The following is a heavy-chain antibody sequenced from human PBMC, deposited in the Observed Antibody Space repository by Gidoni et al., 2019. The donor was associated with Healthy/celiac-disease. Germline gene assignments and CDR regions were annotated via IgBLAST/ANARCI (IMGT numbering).Heavy chain of an antibody. V-gene: IGHV3-21*01. Sequence: EVQLVESGGGLVRPGGYLGPSCAASGVTFSSYSMNWVRQAPGKGLEWVSSISSSSSYIYYADSVKGRFTISRDNAKNSLYLQMNSLRAEDTAVYYCARDPYYYYYYMDVWGKGTTVTVSS. CDR1: GVTFSSYS. CDR3: ARDPYYYYYYMDV. J-gene: IGHJ6*03. CDR2: ISSSSSYI.